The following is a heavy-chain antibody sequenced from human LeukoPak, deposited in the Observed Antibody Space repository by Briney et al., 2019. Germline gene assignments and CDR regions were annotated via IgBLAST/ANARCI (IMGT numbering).Heavy chain of an antibody. J-gene: IGHJ4*02. Sequence: GGSLRLSCAASGFTFSSYSMNWVRQAPGKGLEWVSYISSSSSTIYYADSVKGRFTISRDNAKNSLYLQMNSLRAEDTAVYYCARDLRVSSGVFDYWGQGTLVTVSS. CDR3: ARDLRVSSGVFDY. CDR2: ISSSSSTI. CDR1: GFTFSSYS. D-gene: IGHD3-22*01. V-gene: IGHV3-48*04.